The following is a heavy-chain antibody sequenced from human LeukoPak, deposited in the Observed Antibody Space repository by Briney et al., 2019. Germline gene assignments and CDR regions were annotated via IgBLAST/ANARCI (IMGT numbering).Heavy chain of an antibody. D-gene: IGHD3-22*01. CDR1: GGSFSGYY. CDR3: ARAPNYYDSSGYYGAYNWFDP. CDR2: INHSGST. J-gene: IGHJ5*02. V-gene: IGHV4-34*01. Sequence: MASETLSLTCAVYGGSFSGYYWSWIRQPPGKGLEWIGEINHSGSTNYNPSLKSRVTISVDTSKNQFSLKLSSVTAADTAVYYCARAPNYYDSSGYYGAYNWFDPWGQGTLVTVSS.